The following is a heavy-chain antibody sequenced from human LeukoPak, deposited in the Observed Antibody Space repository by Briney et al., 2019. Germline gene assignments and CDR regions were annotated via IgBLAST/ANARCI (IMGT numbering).Heavy chain of an antibody. V-gene: IGHV3-7*01. CDR2: IKQDGSAK. Sequence: PGGSLRLSCAASGFSFGSYWMSWTRQDPGKGLGWLANIKQDGSAKYYVDSVKGRFAISRDTAKNSLYLQMNGLRAEDTALYYCASPLMVRGFDYWGQGTLFTVSS. D-gene: IGHD3-10*01. J-gene: IGHJ4*02. CDR1: GFSFGSYW. CDR3: ASPLMVRGFDY.